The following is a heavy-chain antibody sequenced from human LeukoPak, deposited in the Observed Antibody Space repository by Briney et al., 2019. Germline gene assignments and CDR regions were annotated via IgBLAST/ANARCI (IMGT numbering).Heavy chain of an antibody. CDR3: AAGVGSFVYDYVWGSYGNYGMDV. J-gene: IGHJ6*02. D-gene: IGHD3-16*01. CDR1: GFTFTSSA. CDR2: IVVGSGNT. V-gene: IGHV1-58*02. Sequence: SVKVSCKASGFTFTSSAMQWVRQARGQRLEWIGWIVVGSGNTNYAQKFQERVTITRDMSTSTAYMELSGLRSEDTAVYYCAAGVGSFVYDYVWGSYGNYGMDVWGQGTTVTVSS.